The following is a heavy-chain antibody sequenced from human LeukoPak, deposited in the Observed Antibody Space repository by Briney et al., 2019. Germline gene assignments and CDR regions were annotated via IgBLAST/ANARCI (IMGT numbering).Heavy chain of an antibody. Sequence: ASVKVSCKASGYTFTSYDINWVRQATGQGIEWMGWMNPNSGNTGYAQKFQGRVTMTRNTSISTAYMELSSLRSEDTAVYYCARGRQITFGGVFGYWGQGTLVTVSS. CDR1: GYTFTSYD. CDR3: ARGRQITFGGVFGY. CDR2: MNPNSGNT. V-gene: IGHV1-8*01. D-gene: IGHD3-16*01. J-gene: IGHJ4*02.